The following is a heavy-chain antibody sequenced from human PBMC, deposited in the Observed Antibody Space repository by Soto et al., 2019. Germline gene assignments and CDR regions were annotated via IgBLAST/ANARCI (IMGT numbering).Heavy chain of an antibody. Sequence: QLQLLESGPGLVKPSETLSLTCTVSGASINNNNNFWAWIRQPPGKGLEWIGSIYYAGGTYYNPSLKSRVTISVDTSKDQFSLRLNSVTVADTAVYYCACEGFPRKYYFDYWGQGALVTVSS. CDR1: GASINNNNNF. J-gene: IGHJ4*02. CDR2: IYYAGGT. CDR3: ACEGFPRKYYFDY. V-gene: IGHV4-39*01.